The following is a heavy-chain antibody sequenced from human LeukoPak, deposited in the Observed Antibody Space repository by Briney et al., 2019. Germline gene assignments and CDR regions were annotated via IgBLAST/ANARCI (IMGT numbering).Heavy chain of an antibody. V-gene: IGHV3-33*01. CDR2: IWFEGSTK. Sequence: PGGSLRLSSAASGFTFSSYVMHWVRQAPDKGLGWVAVIWFEGSTKYYADSVKGRFTISRDKSKNPLYLQMNSLRAEDTAVYYCARAEYQLLWLREYYYYGMDVWGKGTTVTVSS. CDR1: GFTFSSYV. D-gene: IGHD2-2*01. CDR3: ARAEYQLLWLREYYYYGMDV. J-gene: IGHJ6*04.